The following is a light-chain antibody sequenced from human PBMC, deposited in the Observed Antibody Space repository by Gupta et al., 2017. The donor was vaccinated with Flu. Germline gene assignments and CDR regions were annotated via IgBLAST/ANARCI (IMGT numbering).Light chain of an antibody. Sequence: ETVLTQSPATLSFSPGERATLSCRATQTISKYLAWYQQKPGQAPRLLIYDAYNRDTGSKGRFNGSGSGTDFTLTISSRENEDFESYDSHGRSNWVFGQGTRLEI. CDR3: HGRSNWV. V-gene: IGKV3-11*01. CDR2: DAY. CDR1: QTISKY. J-gene: IGKJ5*01.